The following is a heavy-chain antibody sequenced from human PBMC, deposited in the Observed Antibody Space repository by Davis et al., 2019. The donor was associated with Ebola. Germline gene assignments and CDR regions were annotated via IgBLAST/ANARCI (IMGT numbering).Heavy chain of an antibody. Sequence: GGSLRLSCAASGFTVSSNYMSWVRQAPGKGLEWVSVIYIGGTTYYADSVKGRFTISRDNSKNTLFLQMNSLRAEDTAVYYCVRESQWLAPFDCWGQGTLVTVSS. V-gene: IGHV3-53*01. CDR1: GFTVSSNY. CDR3: VRESQWLAPFDC. J-gene: IGHJ4*02. D-gene: IGHD6-19*01. CDR2: IYIGGTT.